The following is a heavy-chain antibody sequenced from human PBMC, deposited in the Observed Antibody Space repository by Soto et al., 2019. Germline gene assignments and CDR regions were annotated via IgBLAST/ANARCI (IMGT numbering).Heavy chain of an antibody. CDR2: IYSGGST. CDR3: ARDDYAFYYYYGMDV. J-gene: IGHJ6*02. Sequence: GGSLRLSCAASGFTVSSNYMSWVRQALGKGLEWVSVIYSGGSTYYADSVKGRFTISRDNSKNTLYIQMNSLRAEDTAVYYCARDDYAFYYYYGMDVWGQGTTVTVSS. CDR1: GFTVSSNY. V-gene: IGHV3-66*01. D-gene: IGHD4-17*01.